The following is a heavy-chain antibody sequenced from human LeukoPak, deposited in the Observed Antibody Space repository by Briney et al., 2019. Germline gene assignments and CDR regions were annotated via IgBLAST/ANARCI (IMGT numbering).Heavy chain of an antibody. CDR2: ISYDGSNK. CDR1: GFTFSSYG. Sequence: GGSLRLSCAASGFTFSSYGMHWVRQAPGKGLEWVAVISYDGSNKYYADSVKGRFTISRDNSKNTLYLQMNSLRAEDTAVYYCAKRFRRGLVTAIPVGYWGQGTLVTVSS. J-gene: IGHJ4*02. CDR3: AKRFRRGLVTAIPVGY. V-gene: IGHV3-30*18. D-gene: IGHD2-21*02.